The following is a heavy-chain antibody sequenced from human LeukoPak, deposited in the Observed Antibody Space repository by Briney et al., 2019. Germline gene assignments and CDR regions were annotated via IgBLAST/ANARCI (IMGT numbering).Heavy chain of an antibody. CDR3: ARGGSGWYYYYGMDV. CDR2: IYYSGST. J-gene: IGHJ6*02. V-gene: IGHV4-59*01. D-gene: IGHD6-19*01. Sequence: PSETLSLTCTVSGGSISSYYWSWNRQPPGKGLEWIGYIYYSGSTNYNPSLKSRVTISVDTSKNQFSLKLSSVTAADTAVYYCARGGSGWYYYYGMDVWGQGTTVTVSS. CDR1: GGSISSYY.